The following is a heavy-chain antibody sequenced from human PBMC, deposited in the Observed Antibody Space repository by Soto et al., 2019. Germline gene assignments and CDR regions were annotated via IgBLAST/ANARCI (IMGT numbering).Heavy chain of an antibody. J-gene: IGHJ6*02. CDR1: GFTFSSYA. CDR3: ARRYCISTSCYDFNVYYYYYYGMDV. D-gene: IGHD2-2*01. CDR2: ISYDGSNK. Sequence: GSLRLSCAASGFTFSSYAMHWVRQAPGKGLEWVAVISYDGSNKYYADSVKGRFTISRDNSKNTLYLQMNSLRAEDTAVYYCARRYCISTSCYDFNVYYYYYYGMDVWGQGTTVTVS. V-gene: IGHV3-30-3*01.